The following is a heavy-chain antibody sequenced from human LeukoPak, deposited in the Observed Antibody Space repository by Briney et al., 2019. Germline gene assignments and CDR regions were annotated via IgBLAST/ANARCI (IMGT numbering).Heavy chain of an antibody. D-gene: IGHD6-25*01. CDR3: ARSSSSGPSDY. J-gene: IGHJ4*02. CDR2: INHSGGT. CDR1: GGSFSGYY. V-gene: IGHV4-34*01. Sequence: PSETLSLTCAVYGGSFSGYYWSWIRQPPGKGLEWIGEINHSGGTNYNPSLKSRVTISVDTSKNQFSLKLSSVTAADTAVYYCARSSSSGPSDYWGQGTLVTVSS.